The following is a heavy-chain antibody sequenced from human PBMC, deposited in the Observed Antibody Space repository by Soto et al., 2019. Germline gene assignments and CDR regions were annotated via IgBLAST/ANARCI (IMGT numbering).Heavy chain of an antibody. J-gene: IGHJ5*02. CDR2: MNPNSGNT. Sequence: ASVKVSCKASGYTFTSYDINWVRQATGQVLEWMGWMNPNSGNTGYAQKFQGRVTMTRNTSISTAYMELSSLRSEDTAVYYCARGVKSVLFSTVTNNWFDPWGQGTLVTVSS. CDR1: GYTFTSYD. V-gene: IGHV1-8*01. CDR3: ARGVKSVLFSTVTNNWFDP. D-gene: IGHD4-4*01.